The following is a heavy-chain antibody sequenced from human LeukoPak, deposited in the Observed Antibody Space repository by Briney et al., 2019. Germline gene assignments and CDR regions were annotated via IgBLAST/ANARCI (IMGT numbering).Heavy chain of an antibody. D-gene: IGHD6-13*01. V-gene: IGHV1-46*01. CDR3: AREGSIAAAVNDY. Sequence: GASVKVSCKPSGYIFTNYYIHWVRQAPGQGLDWVGLINPRDGTTKYAEKFQGRVTLTRDTSTSTAYMELSSLRSEDTAVYYCAREGSIAAAVNDYWGQGTLVTVSS. J-gene: IGHJ4*02. CDR1: GYIFTNYY. CDR2: INPRDGTT.